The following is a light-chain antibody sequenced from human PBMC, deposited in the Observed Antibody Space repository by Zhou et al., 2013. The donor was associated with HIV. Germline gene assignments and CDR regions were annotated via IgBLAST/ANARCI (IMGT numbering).Light chain of an antibody. CDR3: QQGDSFPLT. Sequence: DMEMTQSPSSVSASVGDRVTITCRASQGISSYLAWYQQKPGRAPKLLIYAASSLESGVPSRFSGSGSGTDFTLTISSLQPEDSATYYCQQGDSFPLTFGPGTKVEIK. J-gene: IGKJ3*01. CDR1: QGISSY. CDR2: AAS. V-gene: IGKV1-12*01.